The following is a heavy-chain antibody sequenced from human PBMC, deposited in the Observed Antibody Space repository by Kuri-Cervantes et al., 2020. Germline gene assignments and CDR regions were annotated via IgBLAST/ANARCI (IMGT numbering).Heavy chain of an antibody. V-gene: IGHV4-38-2*02. CDR3: ARTHYYGSGSYTQRDY. Sequence: SETLSLTCTVSGYSISSGYYWGWIRQPPGKGLEWIGSIYHSGSTYYNPSLKGRVTISVDTSKNQFSLKLSSVTAADTAVYYCARTHYYGSGSYTQRDYWGQGTLVTVSS. D-gene: IGHD3-10*01. CDR2: IYHSGST. J-gene: IGHJ4*02. CDR1: GYSISSGYY.